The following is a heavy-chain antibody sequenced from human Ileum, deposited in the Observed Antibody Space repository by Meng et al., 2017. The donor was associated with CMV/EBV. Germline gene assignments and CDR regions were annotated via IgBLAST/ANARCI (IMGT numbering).Heavy chain of an antibody. CDR1: GFPLNIYD. CDR3: TKGGFDS. Sequence: VVEAGGGVVPPGGSLRLSWVTSGFPLNIYDMNWVRQGPGKGLDWVTCIRHDGSEDFYVDSVKGRFTISRDNSKNTLYLQMNSLRVDDSALYYCTKGGFDSWGQGTLVTVSS. V-gene: IGHV3-30*02. D-gene: IGHD2-15*01. CDR2: IRHDGSED. J-gene: IGHJ4*02.